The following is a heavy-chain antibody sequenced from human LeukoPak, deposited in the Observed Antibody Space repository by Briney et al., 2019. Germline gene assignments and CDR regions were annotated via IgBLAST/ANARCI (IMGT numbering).Heavy chain of an antibody. Sequence: ASVKVSCKASGGSFRSKAVSWVRQAPGQGLEWMGAIIPSFDVSNYAQKFQGRITITMDESASTAYMELISLRSEDTAVYYCARNDMAAAGTFAFWGQGTLVTVSS. D-gene: IGHD6-13*01. CDR2: IIPSFDVS. CDR1: GGSFRSKA. V-gene: IGHV1-69*05. CDR3: ARNDMAAAGTFAF. J-gene: IGHJ4*02.